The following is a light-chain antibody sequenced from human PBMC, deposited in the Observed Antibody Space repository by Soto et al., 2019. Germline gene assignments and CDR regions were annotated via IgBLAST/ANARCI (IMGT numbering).Light chain of an antibody. CDR2: GAS. CDR1: QSVSSN. CDR3: HQHNNWWT. V-gene: IGKV3-15*01. Sequence: EIGLTQSPATLSVSPAERATLSCRASQSVSSNLAWYQQKPGQAPRLLIYGASTRATGIPARFSGSGSGTDFTLTITSLQSEDFGVYYCHQHNNWWTVGQGAKVDI. J-gene: IGKJ1*01.